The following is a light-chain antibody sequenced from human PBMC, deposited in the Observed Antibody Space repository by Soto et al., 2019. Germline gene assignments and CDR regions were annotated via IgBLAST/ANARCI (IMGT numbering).Light chain of an antibody. J-gene: IGLJ1*01. V-gene: IGLV2-14*01. CDR3: SSFTSTSTYV. CDR2: EVS. CDR1: SSDVGGYNY. Sequence: QSALTQPASVSGSPGQSITISCTGTSSDVGGYNYVSWFQHHPGTAPKLMIYEVSNRPSGISNRFSGSKSGNTASLTISGLQDEDAADYYCSSFTSTSTYVFGTGTKVTVL.